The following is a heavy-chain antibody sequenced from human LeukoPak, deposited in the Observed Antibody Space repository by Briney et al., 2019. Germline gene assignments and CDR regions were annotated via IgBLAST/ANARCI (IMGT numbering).Heavy chain of an antibody. CDR1: GFTFSSYG. D-gene: IGHD1-26*01. CDR3: AKEWEQLSFGY. CDR2: IRYDGSNK. Sequence: PGGSLRLSCVASGFTFSSYGMHWVRQTPGKGLEWVALIRYDGSNKQYADSVKGRFTISRDNSKNTLYLQMNSLRAEDTAVYYCAKEWEQLSFGYWGQGTLVTVSS. J-gene: IGHJ4*02. V-gene: IGHV3-30*02.